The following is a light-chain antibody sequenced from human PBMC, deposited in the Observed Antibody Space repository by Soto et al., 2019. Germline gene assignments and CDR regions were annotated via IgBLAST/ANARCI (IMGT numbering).Light chain of an antibody. CDR1: SSNIGAGFD. Sequence: QPVLTQPPSVSGAPGQRVSISCTGSSSNIGAGFDVHWYQQLPGTAPRLLISGNNNRPSGVPVRFSGSRSGTSASLAITGLQAEDEADYYCQSYDSRLFVVFGGGTKLTVL. CDR2: GNN. CDR3: QSYDSRLFVV. V-gene: IGLV1-40*01. J-gene: IGLJ2*01.